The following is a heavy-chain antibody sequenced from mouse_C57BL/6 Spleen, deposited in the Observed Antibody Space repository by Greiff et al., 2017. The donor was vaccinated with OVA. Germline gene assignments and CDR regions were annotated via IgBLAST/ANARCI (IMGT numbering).Heavy chain of an antibody. CDR3: ARGERRYGYFDY. CDR2: ISYSGST. CDR1: GYSITSGYD. J-gene: IGHJ2*01. Sequence: EVQVVESGPGMVKPSQSLSLTCTVTGYSITSGYDWHWIRHFPGNKLEWMGYISYSGSTNYNPSLKSRISITHDTSKNHFFLKLNSVTTEDTATYYCARGERRYGYFDYGGQGTTLTVSS. D-gene: IGHD1-1*02. V-gene: IGHV3-1*01.